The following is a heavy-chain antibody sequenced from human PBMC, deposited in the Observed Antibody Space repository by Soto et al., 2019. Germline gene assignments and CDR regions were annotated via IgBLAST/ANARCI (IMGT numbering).Heavy chain of an antibody. D-gene: IGHD3-22*01. Sequence: ASVKVSCKALGYTFSNHYMHWVRQAPGQGLEWMGTVNPSGDSTSYAQKFQGRVTMTSDTSTTTVYMELSSLRSDDTAVYYCARPLYDSSGSPHRLFDFWGQGTLVIVSS. V-gene: IGHV1-46*01. CDR3: ARPLYDSSGSPHRLFDF. CDR1: GYTFSNHY. CDR2: VNPSGDST. J-gene: IGHJ4*02.